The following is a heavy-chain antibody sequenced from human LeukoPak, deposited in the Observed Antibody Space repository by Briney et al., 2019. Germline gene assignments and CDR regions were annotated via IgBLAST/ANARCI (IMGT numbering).Heavy chain of an antibody. CDR2: IWYDGSNK. CDR1: GFTFSSYA. CDR3: ARDQLFMVRGVMEGKVRGAFDI. D-gene: IGHD3-10*01. V-gene: IGHV3-33*08. Sequence: SGGSLRLSCAASGFTFSSYAMSWVRQAPGKGLEWVAVIWYDGSNKYYADSVKGRFTISRDNSKNTLYLQMNSLRAEDTAVYYCARDQLFMVRGVMEGKVRGAFDIWGQGTMVTVSS. J-gene: IGHJ3*02.